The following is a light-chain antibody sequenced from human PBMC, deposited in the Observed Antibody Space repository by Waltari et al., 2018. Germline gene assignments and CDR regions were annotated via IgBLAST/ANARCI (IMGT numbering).Light chain of an antibody. CDR3: QVWDSSSDRGV. CDR1: KIGSKI. CDR2: SDS. J-gene: IGLJ3*02. V-gene: IGLV3-21*04. Sequence: SYVLTQAPSVSVAPGKAARITCGGNKIGSKIVHWYQQKPGQAPVLVIYSDSDRPSGIPERLSGSNSGNTATLTINRVEAGDEADYYCQVWDSSSDRGVFGGGTKLTVL.